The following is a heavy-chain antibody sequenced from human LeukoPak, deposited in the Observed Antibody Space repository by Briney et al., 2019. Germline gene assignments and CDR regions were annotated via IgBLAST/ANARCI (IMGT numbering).Heavy chain of an antibody. J-gene: IGHJ3*02. Sequence: SETLSLTCTVSGGSISSSSYYWGWIRQPPGKGLEWIGSIYYSGSTYYNPSLKSRVTISVDTSKNQFSLKLSSVTAADTAVYYCAGDSSGYYDAFDIWGQGTMVTVSS. CDR3: AGDSSGYYDAFDI. D-gene: IGHD3-22*01. CDR1: GGSISSSSYY. CDR2: IYYSGST. V-gene: IGHV4-39*07.